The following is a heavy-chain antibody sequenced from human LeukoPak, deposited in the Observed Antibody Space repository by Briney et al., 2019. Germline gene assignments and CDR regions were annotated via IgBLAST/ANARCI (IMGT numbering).Heavy chain of an antibody. D-gene: IGHD1-26*01. CDR2: IYYSGST. CDR3: ATNRAGTYDRPFEI. V-gene: IGHV4-59*08. J-gene: IGHJ3*02. Sequence: SENLSLTCTVSGGSISSYYWSWIRQPPGKGLEWIGYIYYSGSTNYNPSLKSRVTISVDTSKNQFSLKLSSVTATDTAVYFCATNRAGTYDRPFEIWGHGTMVTVSS. CDR1: GGSISSYY.